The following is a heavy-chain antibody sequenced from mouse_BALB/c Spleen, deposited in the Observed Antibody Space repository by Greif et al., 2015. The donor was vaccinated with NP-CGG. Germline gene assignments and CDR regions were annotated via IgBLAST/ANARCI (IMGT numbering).Heavy chain of an antibody. CDR3: GRGQWFDY. CDR2: IYPGSGET. Sequence: SGTELASPGASVTLSCKASGYTLTDHIMNWVKKRPGQGLEWIGRIYPGSGETNYDQKFMGKATFSVDRSSSTVYMVLNSLTSEDPAVYYCGRGQWFDYWGQGTTLTVSS. V-gene: IGHV1-11*01. J-gene: IGHJ2*01. CDR1: GYTLTDHI.